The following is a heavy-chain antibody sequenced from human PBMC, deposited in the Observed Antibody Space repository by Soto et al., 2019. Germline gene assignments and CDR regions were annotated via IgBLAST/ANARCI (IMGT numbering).Heavy chain of an antibody. CDR3: ARVAAAGLGYYYYYYGMDV. CDR1: GYTFTSYD. D-gene: IGHD6-13*01. CDR2: MNPNSGNT. V-gene: IGHV1-8*01. J-gene: IGHJ6*02. Sequence: GASVKVSCKASGYTFTSYDINWVRQATGQGLEWMGWMNPNSGNTGYAQKFQGRVTMTRNTSISTAYMELSSLRSEDTAVYYCARVAAAGLGYYYYYYGMDVWGQGTTVTVSS.